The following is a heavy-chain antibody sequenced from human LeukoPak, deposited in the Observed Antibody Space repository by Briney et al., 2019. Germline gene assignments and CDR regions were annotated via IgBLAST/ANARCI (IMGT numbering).Heavy chain of an antibody. CDR3: ARRPTSYCSGGSCSSYYFDY. CDR2: INHSGST. CDR1: GGSFSGYY. V-gene: IGHV4-34*01. J-gene: IGHJ4*02. Sequence: KPSETLSLNCAVYGGSFSGYYWSWIRQPPGKGLEWIGEINHSGSTNYNPSLKSRVTISVDTSKNQFSLKLSSVTAADTAVYYCARRPTSYCSGGSCSSYYFDYWGQGTLVTVSS. D-gene: IGHD2-15*01.